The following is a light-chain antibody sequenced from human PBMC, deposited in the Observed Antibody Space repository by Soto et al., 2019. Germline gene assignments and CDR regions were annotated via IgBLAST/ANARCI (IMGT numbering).Light chain of an antibody. CDR3: QQGYSTPRWP. J-gene: IGKJ1*01. Sequence: DIQVTQYTYSLSASVGDRVTITCRASQSIRNYLNWYQQKPGKAPKFLIYAASSLQSGVPSRFSGSGSGTDFTLTISCFQPEDFATYYCQQGYSTPRWPFGQGSK. CDR1: QSIRNY. V-gene: IGKV1-39*01. CDR2: AAS.